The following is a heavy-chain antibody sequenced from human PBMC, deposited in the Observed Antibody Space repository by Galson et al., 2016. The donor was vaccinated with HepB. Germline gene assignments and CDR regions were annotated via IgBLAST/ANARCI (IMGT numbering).Heavy chain of an antibody. Sequence: SLRLSCAASGFNFRNYWMHWVRQAPGQGLVLVSSINTHGTSTSYADSVKGRFTLSRDNAENTLILLMDSLRAEDTAVYYCAREAGWRGGDYYYALDVWGRGTTVTASS. V-gene: IGHV3-74*01. D-gene: IGHD2-15*01. CDR3: AREAGWRGGDYYYALDV. CDR1: GFNFRNYW. CDR2: INTHGTST. J-gene: IGHJ6*04.